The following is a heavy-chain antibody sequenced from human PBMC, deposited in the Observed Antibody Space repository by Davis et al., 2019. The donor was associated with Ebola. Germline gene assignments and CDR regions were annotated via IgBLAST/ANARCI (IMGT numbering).Heavy chain of an antibody. CDR1: GFTVSSYY. J-gene: IGHJ6*04. D-gene: IGHD3-16*01. CDR2: IYSGGST. Sequence: GESLKISCAASGFTVSSYYMSWVRQAPGKGLEWVSVIYSGGSTYYADSVKGRFTISRDNSKNTLYLQMNSLRAEDTAVDYCAVGDGMDVWGKGTTVTVSS. CDR3: AVGDGMDV. V-gene: IGHV3-53*01.